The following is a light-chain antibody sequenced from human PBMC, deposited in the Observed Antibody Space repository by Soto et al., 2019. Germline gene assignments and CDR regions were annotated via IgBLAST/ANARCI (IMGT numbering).Light chain of an antibody. CDR2: GAS. V-gene: IGKV3-20*01. Sequence: EVVLTQSPVTLSLSPGERATRSCRASHSVRSPYLAWYQQKPGQPPRLLIYGASSRATDIPDRFIGSGSGTEFTLTIARLAPEDFAMYYCQQYGSSPFTFGPGTKVDI. CDR1: HSVRSPY. CDR3: QQYGSSPFT. J-gene: IGKJ3*01.